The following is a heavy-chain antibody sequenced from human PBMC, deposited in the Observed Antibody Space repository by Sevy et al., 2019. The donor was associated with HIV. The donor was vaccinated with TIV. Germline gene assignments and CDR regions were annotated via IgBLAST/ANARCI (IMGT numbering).Heavy chain of an antibody. CDR1: GGSFSGYY. V-gene: IGHV4-34*01. J-gene: IGHJ4*02. Sequence: SETLSLTCAVYGGSFSGYYWSWIRQPPGKGLEWIGEINHSGSTSYNPSLKSRVTISVDTSKNQFSLKLSSVTAADTAVYYCARERQLASFDYWGQGTLVTVSS. D-gene: IGHD6-13*01. CDR2: INHSGST. CDR3: ARERQLASFDY.